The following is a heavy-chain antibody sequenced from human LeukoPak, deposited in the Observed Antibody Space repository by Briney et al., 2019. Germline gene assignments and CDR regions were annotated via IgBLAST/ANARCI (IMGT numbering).Heavy chain of an antibody. Sequence: VKVSCKASGYTFTSYGISWVRQAPGQGLEWMGWISAYNGNTNYAQKLQGRVTMTTDTSTSTAYMELRSLRSDGTAVYYCARDEGHIAARPLYYYGMDVWGQGTTVTVSS. D-gene: IGHD6-6*01. CDR3: ARDEGHIAARPLYYYGMDV. J-gene: IGHJ6*02. CDR2: ISAYNGNT. V-gene: IGHV1-18*01. CDR1: GYTFTSYG.